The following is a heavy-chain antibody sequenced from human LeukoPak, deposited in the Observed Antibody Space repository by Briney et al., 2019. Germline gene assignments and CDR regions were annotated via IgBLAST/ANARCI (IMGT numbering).Heavy chain of an antibody. CDR3: GRCGSYEYFDY. CDR2: IKQDGSEK. Sequence: GGSLRLSCAASGFTIGSYWMSWVRQAPGKGLEWVANIKQDGSEKYYVDSVNGRFTISRDNAKNSLYLQMNSLRAEDTAVYYCGRCGSYEYFDYWGQGTLVTVSS. D-gene: IGHD1-26*01. J-gene: IGHJ4*02. CDR1: GFTIGSYW. V-gene: IGHV3-7*01.